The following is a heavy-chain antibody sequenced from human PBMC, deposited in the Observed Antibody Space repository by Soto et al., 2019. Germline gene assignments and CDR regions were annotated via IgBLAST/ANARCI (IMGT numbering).Heavy chain of an antibody. CDR2: INPSGGST. D-gene: IGHD3-3*01. CDR1: GYTFTSYY. Sequence: SSVNVSCKASGYTFTSYYMHWVRQAPGQGLEWMGIINPSGGSTSYAQKFQGRVTMTRDTSTSTVYMELSSLRSEDTAVYYCVIEDYDFWSGRSGYFDYWGQGTLVTVSS. V-gene: IGHV1-46*01. CDR3: VIEDYDFWSGRSGYFDY. J-gene: IGHJ4*02.